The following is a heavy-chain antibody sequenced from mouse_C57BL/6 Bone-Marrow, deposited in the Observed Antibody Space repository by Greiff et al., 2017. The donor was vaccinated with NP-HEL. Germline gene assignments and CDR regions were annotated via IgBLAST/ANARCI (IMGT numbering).Heavy chain of an antibody. V-gene: IGHV1-62-2*01. CDR2: FYPGSGSI. J-gene: IGHJ3*01. Sequence: VKLQESGAELVKPGASVKLSCKASGYTFTEYPIHWVKQRSGQGLEWIGWFYPGSGSIKYNEKFKDKATLTADKSSSTVYMELSRLTSEDSAVYFCARHEDGGLGFAYWGQGTLVTVSA. D-gene: IGHD2-4*01. CDR1: GYTFTEYP. CDR3: ARHEDGGLGFAY.